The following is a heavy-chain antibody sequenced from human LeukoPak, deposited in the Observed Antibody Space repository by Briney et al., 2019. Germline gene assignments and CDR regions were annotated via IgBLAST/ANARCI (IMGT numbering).Heavy chain of an antibody. Sequence: GGSLRLSCAASGFTFSSYGMHWVRQAPGKGLEWVAVISYNGSNKYYADSVKGRLTISRDNSKNTLYLQMNSLRAEDTAVYYCAKDQYYYDSSGYYYPWDYYYYGMDVWGQGTTVTVSS. D-gene: IGHD3-22*01. CDR3: AKDQYYYDSSGYYYPWDYYYYGMDV. V-gene: IGHV3-30*18. CDR1: GFTFSSYG. J-gene: IGHJ6*02. CDR2: ISYNGSNK.